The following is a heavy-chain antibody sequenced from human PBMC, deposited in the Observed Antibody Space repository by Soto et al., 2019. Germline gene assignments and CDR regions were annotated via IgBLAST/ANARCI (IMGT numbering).Heavy chain of an antibody. CDR2: IYYSGST. D-gene: IGHD5-18*01. Sequence: PSATLSLTCAVSGGSISSGGYYWSWIRQPPGKGLELIGYIYYSGSTYYNPSLKSRVTISVDTSKNQFSLKLSSVTAADTAVYYCARGLWLRWFDPWGQGTLVTVSS. J-gene: IGHJ5*02. V-gene: IGHV4-30-4*01. CDR1: GGSISSGGYY. CDR3: ARGLWLRWFDP.